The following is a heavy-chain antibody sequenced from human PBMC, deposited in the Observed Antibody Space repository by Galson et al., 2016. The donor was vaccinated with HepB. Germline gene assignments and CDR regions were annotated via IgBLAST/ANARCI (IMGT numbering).Heavy chain of an antibody. CDR2: TYYRSKWFS. CDR1: GDSVSRNTAA. D-gene: IGHD5-12*01. CDR3: ASGTGAYVQ. J-gene: IGHJ4*02. Sequence: CAISGDSVSRNTAAWNWIRLSPSRGLEWLGRTYYRSKWFSDYAVSMKSRITINADTPMNQFSLQLNSVTPEDTAVYYCASGTGAYVQWGQGTLVTVSS. V-gene: IGHV6-1*01.